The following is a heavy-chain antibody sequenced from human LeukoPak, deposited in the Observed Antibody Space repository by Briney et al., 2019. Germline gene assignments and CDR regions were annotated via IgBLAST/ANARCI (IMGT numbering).Heavy chain of an antibody. Sequence: QPGGSLRLSCAASGFTFSSYEMNWVRQAPGKGLEWVSYISSSGSTIYYADSVKGRFTISRDNAKNSLYLQMNSLRAEDTAVYYCARGPRDWFDLWGQGTLVTVSS. CDR2: ISSSGSTI. V-gene: IGHV3-48*03. J-gene: IGHJ5*02. CDR1: GFTFSSYE. CDR3: ARGPRDWFDL.